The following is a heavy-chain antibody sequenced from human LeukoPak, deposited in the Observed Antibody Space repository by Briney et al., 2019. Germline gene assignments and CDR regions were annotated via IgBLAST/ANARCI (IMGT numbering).Heavy chain of an antibody. J-gene: IGHJ4*02. V-gene: IGHV3-9*01. Sequence: PGRSLRLSCAASGFTFDDYAMHWVRQAPGKGLEWVSGISWDSGAIVYADSVKGRFTISRDNAKNSLYLQMNSLRAEDTALYYCAKSPYGSGIYYFDYWGREPWSPSPQ. CDR3: AKSPYGSGIYYFDY. D-gene: IGHD3-10*01. CDR2: ISWDSGAI. CDR1: GFTFDDYA.